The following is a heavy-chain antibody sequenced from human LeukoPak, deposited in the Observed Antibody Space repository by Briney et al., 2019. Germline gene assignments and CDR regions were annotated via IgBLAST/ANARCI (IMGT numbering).Heavy chain of an antibody. V-gene: IGHV3-21*06. D-gene: IGHD6-6*01. J-gene: IGHJ5*02. CDR2: ISAGGTNR. CDR1: GFSFSTYS. Sequence: PGGSLRLSCAASGFSFSTYSMNWVRQAPGKGLEWVSSISAGGTNRDYADSVKGRFTISRDNTKNSLFLQMNSLRAEDMAVYYCARSIPTRRWFDPWGQGTLVTVSS. CDR3: ARSIPTRRWFDP.